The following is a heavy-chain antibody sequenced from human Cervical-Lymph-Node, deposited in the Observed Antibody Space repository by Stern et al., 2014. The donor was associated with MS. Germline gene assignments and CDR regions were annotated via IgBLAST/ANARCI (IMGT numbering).Heavy chain of an antibody. V-gene: IGHV4-34*01. CDR2: IHHNGYT. CDR3: ARGPQHSSWYFPFDY. CDR1: GGSLSDYY. D-gene: IGHD6-13*01. J-gene: IGHJ4*02. Sequence: QVQLQLWGAGLLKPSETLSLTCGVSGGSLSDYYWSWIRQAPGKGLEWIGEIHHNGYTSYNPSLKSRVSLSVDTSQNRFSLNRSSVTAADTSVYYCARGPQHSSWYFPFDYWGQGTLVTVSS.